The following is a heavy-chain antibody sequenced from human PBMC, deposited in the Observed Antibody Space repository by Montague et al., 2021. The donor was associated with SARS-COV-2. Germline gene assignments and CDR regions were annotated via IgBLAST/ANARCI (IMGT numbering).Heavy chain of an antibody. CDR2: INYSGTT. CDR1: SGSITDRTYY. J-gene: IGHJ4*02. D-gene: IGHD6-13*01. V-gene: IGHV4-39*01. Sequence: SETLSLTCSVSSGSITDRTYYWGCIRQSPGKGLEWIGAINYSGTTYYNPSLKSRVTISPDTAKNQFSLRMTSVTAADTAVYYCARHWGIAAAGNWGQGTLVTVSS. CDR3: ARHWGIAAAGN.